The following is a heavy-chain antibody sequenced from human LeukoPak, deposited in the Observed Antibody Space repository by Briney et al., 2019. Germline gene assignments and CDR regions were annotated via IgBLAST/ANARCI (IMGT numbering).Heavy chain of an antibody. CDR3: ARGPTYCSSSSCLQGE. CDR2: IYTSGST. Sequence: SSETLSLTCTVSGGSLSSGSYDGGWNRQPAGKGLEWIGRIYTSGSTNYNPSLKSRVTISVDTSKNQFSLKLSSVTAADTAVYYCARGPTYCSSSSCLQGEWGQGTLVTVSS. CDR1: GGSLSSGSYD. D-gene: IGHD2-15*01. J-gene: IGHJ4*02. V-gene: IGHV4-61*02.